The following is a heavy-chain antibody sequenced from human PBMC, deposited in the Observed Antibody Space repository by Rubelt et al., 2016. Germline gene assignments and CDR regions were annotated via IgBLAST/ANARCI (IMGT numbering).Heavy chain of an antibody. Sequence: QVQLVQSGAEVKKPGASVKVSCKAFGYTFTGYYMHWVRQAPGQGLEWMGWINPNSGGTNYAQKFQGRVTMPRDTSIRTAYMELSRLRSDDTAVYYCARFAIGGHSSGYLFDYWGQGTLVTVSS. D-gene: IGHD3-22*01. V-gene: IGHV1-2*02. CDR1: GYTFTGYY. J-gene: IGHJ4*02. CDR3: ARFAIGGHSSGYLFDY. CDR2: INPNSGGT.